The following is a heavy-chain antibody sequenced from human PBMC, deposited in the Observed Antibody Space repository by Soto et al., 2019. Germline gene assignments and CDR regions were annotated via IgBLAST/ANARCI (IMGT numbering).Heavy chain of an antibody. V-gene: IGHV3-30-3*01. CDR3: ARTAAAGTRYYGMDV. J-gene: IGHJ6*02. Sequence: QVQLGESGGGVVQSGGSLRLSCAASGFTFTSYEMHWVRQAPGKGLEWVAAVSYDGNDNYYADFVKGRFTISRDNSKNTLNLQMDSLRPEDTAVYSCARTAAAGTRYYGMDVSGQGTTVTVS. D-gene: IGHD6-13*01. CDR1: GFTFTSYE. CDR2: VSYDGNDN.